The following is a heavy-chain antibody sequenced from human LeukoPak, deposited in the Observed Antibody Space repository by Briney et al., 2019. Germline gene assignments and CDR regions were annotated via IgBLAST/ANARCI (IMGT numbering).Heavy chain of an antibody. Sequence: GGALRLSCAASGFTLSSYAMSRVRQAPGRGLEWVSAISGGGGSTYYADSVKGRFTISRDNSKNTLDQQMNSLRTEDTAVYYCAKDSYNDDSSGYYPYYYGMCVRGPGTTVT. D-gene: IGHD3-22*01. CDR1: GFTLSSYA. CDR3: AKDSYNDDSSGYYPYYYGMCV. J-gene: IGHJ6*02. V-gene: IGHV3-23*01. CDR2: ISGGGGST.